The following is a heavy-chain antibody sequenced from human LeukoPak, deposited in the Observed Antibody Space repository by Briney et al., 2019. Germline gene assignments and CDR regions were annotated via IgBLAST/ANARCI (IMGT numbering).Heavy chain of an antibody. CDR3: AKADFYESSGFPPPPYGMDV. D-gene: IGHD3-22*01. J-gene: IGHJ6*02. CDR2: ISGSGGST. Sequence: GGSLRLSCAASGFTFSSYAMSWVRQAPGKGLEWVSAISGSGGSTYYADSVKGRFTISRDNSKNTLYLQMNSLRAEDTAVYYCAKADFYESSGFPPPPYGMDVWGQGTTVTVSS. V-gene: IGHV3-23*01. CDR1: GFTFSSYA.